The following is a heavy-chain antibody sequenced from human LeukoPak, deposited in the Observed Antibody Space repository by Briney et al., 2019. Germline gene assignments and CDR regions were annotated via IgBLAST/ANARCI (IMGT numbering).Heavy chain of an antibody. Sequence: PSETLSLTCTVSGGSISSYYWSWIRQPPGKGLEWIGYIYYSGSTNYNPSLKGRVTISVDTSKNQFSLKLSSVTAADTAVYYCARGDGGRHFDYWGQGTLVTVSS. CDR2: IYYSGST. D-gene: IGHD4-23*01. J-gene: IGHJ4*02. CDR1: GGSISSYY. CDR3: ARGDGGRHFDY. V-gene: IGHV4-59*01.